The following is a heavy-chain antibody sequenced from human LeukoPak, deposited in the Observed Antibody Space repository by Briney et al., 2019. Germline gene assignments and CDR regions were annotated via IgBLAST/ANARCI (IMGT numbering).Heavy chain of an antibody. D-gene: IGHD3-10*01. CDR2: IYYSGST. CDR3: ARGTYNYGHD. CDR1: GGSISSSSYY. J-gene: IGHJ4*02. Sequence: ETLSLTCTVSGGSISSSSYYWGWIRQPPGKGLEWIGNIYYSGSTFYNPSLKSRVTISVDTSKNHFSLNLNSVTAADTAVYYCARGTYNYGHDWGQGTLVTVSS. V-gene: IGHV4-39*07.